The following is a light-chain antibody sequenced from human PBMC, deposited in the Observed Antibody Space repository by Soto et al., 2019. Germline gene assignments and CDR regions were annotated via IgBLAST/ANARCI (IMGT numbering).Light chain of an antibody. CDR3: QQSYSTPFT. V-gene: IGKV1-39*01. J-gene: IGKJ3*01. Sequence: DIQTTQSPSSLSASVGDRVTITCRTSQSIRSSLNWYQQKPGKAPNLLIYAASRLQSGVPSRFSGSGSGTDFTLTISSLQPADFATYYCQQSYSTPFTFGPGTKVDIK. CDR2: AAS. CDR1: QSIRSS.